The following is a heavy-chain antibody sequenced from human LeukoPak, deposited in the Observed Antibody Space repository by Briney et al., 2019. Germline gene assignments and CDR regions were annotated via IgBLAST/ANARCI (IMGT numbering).Heavy chain of an antibody. CDR1: GFTFSSYA. V-gene: IGHV1-69*05. D-gene: IGHD2-2*01. CDR3: ARACSSTSCYYGDAFDI. J-gene: IGHJ3*02. CDR2: IIPIFGTA. Sequence: GGSLRLSCAASGFTFSSYAISWVRQAPGQGLEWMGGIIPIFGTANYAQKFQGRVTITTDESTSTAYMELSSLRSEDTAVYYCARACSSTSCYYGDAFDIWGQGTMVTVSS.